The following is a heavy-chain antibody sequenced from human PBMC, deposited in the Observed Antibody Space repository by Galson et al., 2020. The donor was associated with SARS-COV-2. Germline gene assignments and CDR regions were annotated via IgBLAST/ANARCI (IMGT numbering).Heavy chain of an antibody. CDR1: GGSFSGYY. J-gene: IGHJ5*02. CDR3: ARSLPSFDP. Sequence: SQASETLSLTCAVYGGSFSGYYWSWIRQPPGKGLEWIGEINHSESTNYNPSLKSRVSISLDTSKNQFSLKLTSVTVADTAVYYCARSLPSFDPWGQGTLVTVSS. CDR2: INHSEST. V-gene: IGHV4-34*01.